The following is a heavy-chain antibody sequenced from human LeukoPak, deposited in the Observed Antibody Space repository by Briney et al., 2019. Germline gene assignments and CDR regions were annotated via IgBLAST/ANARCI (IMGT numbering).Heavy chain of an antibody. D-gene: IGHD6-19*01. J-gene: IGHJ5*02. CDR1: GFTVSSNY. CDR3: ARAYSSGWYWGS. CDR2: IYSDGRT. V-gene: IGHV3-53*01. Sequence: GGSLRLSSAASGFTVSSNYMSWVRQAPGKGLEWVSVIYSDGRTYYADSVKGRFTISRDNPKNTVYLQMTSLRVEDTAMYYCARAYSSGWYWGSWGQGTLVTVSS.